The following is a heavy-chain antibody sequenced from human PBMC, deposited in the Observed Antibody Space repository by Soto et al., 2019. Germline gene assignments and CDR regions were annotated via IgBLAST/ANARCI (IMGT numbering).Heavy chain of an antibody. CDR2: ISYDGSNK. V-gene: IGHV3-30-3*01. CDR1: GFTFSSYA. D-gene: IGHD4-17*01. J-gene: IGHJ4*02. CDR3: ARDGGLRWMRGWYFDY. Sequence: QVQLVESGGGVVQPGRSLRLSCAASGFTFSSYAMHWVRQAPGKGLEWVAVISYDGSNKYYADSVKGRFTISRDNSKNTLYLQMNSLRAEDTAVYYCARDGGLRWMRGWYFDYWGQGTLVTVSS.